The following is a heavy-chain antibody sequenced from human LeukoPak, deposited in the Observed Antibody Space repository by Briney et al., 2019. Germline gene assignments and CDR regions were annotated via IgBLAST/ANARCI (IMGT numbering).Heavy chain of an antibody. D-gene: IGHD5-24*01. V-gene: IGHV4-39*01. CDR2: IHYSGTT. Sequence: PSETLSLTCTVSGGSISRSNNYWGWVRQPPGKGLECIGSIHYSGTTYYNPSLKSRVTISVDTSKNQFSLKLSSMTAADTAVYYCARHEEEDGHNAKTIDYWGQGTLVTVSS. J-gene: IGHJ4*02. CDR1: GGSISRSNNY. CDR3: ARHEEEDGHNAKTIDY.